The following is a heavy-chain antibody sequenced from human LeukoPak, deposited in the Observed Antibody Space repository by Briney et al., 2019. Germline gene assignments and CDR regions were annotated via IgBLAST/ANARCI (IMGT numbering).Heavy chain of an antibody. D-gene: IGHD1-26*01. CDR2: ISRII. J-gene: IGHJ4*02. CDR3: ARARYDSGSYGFGASIFDY. CDR1: GFSFSSYS. Sequence: GGSLRLSCAASGFSFSSYSFNWVRQAPGKGLEWVSYISRIISYADSVKGRFTMSRDNAKNSLYLQMNSLRAADTAVYYCARARYDSGSYGFGASIFDYWGQGTLVTVSS. V-gene: IGHV3-48*01.